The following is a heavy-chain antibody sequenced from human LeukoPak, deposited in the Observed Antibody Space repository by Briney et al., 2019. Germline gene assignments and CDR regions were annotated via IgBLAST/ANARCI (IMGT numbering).Heavy chain of an antibody. CDR3: AARLPLYGMDV. CDR1: GFTFSSYT. D-gene: IGHD2-21*02. V-gene: IGHV3-23*01. CDR2: ISGSGGST. Sequence: GGSLRLSCAASGFTFSSYTMSWVRQAPGKGLEWVSAISGSGGSTYYADSVEGRFAISRDNSKNTVYLQMNSLRVEDAAVYYCAARLPLYGMDVWGQGTTVTVSS. J-gene: IGHJ6*02.